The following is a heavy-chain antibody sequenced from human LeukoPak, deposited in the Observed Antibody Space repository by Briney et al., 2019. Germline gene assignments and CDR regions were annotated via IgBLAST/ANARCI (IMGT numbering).Heavy chain of an antibody. Sequence: ASVKVSCKASGYIFTGQYIHWVRQAPGQGLEWMGRINPENGGTDYAKKFKGRVAMTRDTSISTAYMDLTRLRSGDSAVHHCARDRGWDAFDIWGQGTLVTVSS. CDR2: INPENGGT. J-gene: IGHJ3*02. D-gene: IGHD3-10*01. CDR3: ARDRGWDAFDI. V-gene: IGHV1-2*06. CDR1: GYIFTGQY.